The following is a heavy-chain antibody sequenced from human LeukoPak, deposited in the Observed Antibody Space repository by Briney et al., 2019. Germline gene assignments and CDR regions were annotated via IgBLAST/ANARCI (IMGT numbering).Heavy chain of an antibody. D-gene: IGHD2-21*02. CDR2: IKQDGSEK. CDR3: AKENPDYYFDY. J-gene: IGHJ4*02. CDR1: GFTFSSYW. Sequence: GGSLRLSCAASGFTFSSYWMSWVRQAPGKGLEWVANIKQDGSEKYYVDSVKGRFTISRDNAKNSLYLQMNSLRAEDTAVYYCAKENPDYYFDYWGQGTLVTVSS. V-gene: IGHV3-7*01.